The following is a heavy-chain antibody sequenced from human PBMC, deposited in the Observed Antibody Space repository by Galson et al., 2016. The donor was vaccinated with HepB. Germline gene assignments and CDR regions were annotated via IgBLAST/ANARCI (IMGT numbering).Heavy chain of an antibody. D-gene: IGHD2-21*01. CDR3: AKIHLAYCGGDCFLFDY. V-gene: IGHV3-23*01. CDR1: GFTFSTYA. J-gene: IGHJ4*02. CDR2: VTPGGNK. Sequence: SLRLSCAASGFTFSTYAMNWVRQAPGKGLEWVSGVTPGGNKYYADSVMGRFTISRDNSKNTLDLQMNSLRAEDTAVYYCAKIHLAYCGGDCFLFDYWGQGTLVTVSS.